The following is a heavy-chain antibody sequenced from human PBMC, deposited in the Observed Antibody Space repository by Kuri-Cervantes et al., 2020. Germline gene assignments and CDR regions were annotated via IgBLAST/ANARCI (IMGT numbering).Heavy chain of an antibody. CDR3: ARAAVGRRFDWLSGEFDY. CDR1: GFTFDDYA. Sequence: SLKISCAASGFTFDDYAMHWVRQAPGKGLEWVSGIGWNSGSIGYADSVKGRFTISRDNAKNSLFLQMASLRAEDTAVYYCARAAVGRRFDWLSGEFDYWGQGTLVTVSS. D-gene: IGHD3-9*01. CDR2: IGWNSGSI. J-gene: IGHJ4*02. V-gene: IGHV3-9*01.